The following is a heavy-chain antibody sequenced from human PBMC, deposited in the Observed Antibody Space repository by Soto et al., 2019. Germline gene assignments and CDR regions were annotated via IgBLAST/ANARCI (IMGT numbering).Heavy chain of an antibody. CDR3: ERESIRIVDDYGMDV. D-gene: IGHD3-9*01. CDR2: IYYSGST. V-gene: IGHV4-31*03. Sequence: TLCLTCTVSGGPISSGGYYWSWIRQHPGKGLEWIGYIYYSGSTHYNPSHKSRVTISVDTSKNQFSLTLSSVTAADTAVYLCERESIRIVDDYGMDVWGQGTTVT. J-gene: IGHJ6*02. CDR1: GGPISSGGYY.